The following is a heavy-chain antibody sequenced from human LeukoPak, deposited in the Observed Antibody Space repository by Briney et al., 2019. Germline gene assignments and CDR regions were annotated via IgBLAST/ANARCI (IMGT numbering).Heavy chain of an antibody. CDR1: GFTFSSYA. CDR3: AKDGGSSSWFDYYYYYYMDV. V-gene: IGHV3-23*01. CDR2: ISGSGGST. J-gene: IGHJ6*03. D-gene: IGHD6-13*01. Sequence: PGGSLRLSCAASGFTFSSYAMSWVRQAPGKGLEWVSAISGSGGSTYYADSVKGRFTISRDNSKNTLYLQMNSLRAEDTVVYYCAKDGGSSSWFDYYYYYYMDVWGKGTTVTVSS.